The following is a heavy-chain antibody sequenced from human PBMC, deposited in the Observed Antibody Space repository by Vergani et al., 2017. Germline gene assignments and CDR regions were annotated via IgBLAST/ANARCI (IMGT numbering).Heavy chain of an antibody. Sequence: EVQLLESGGGLVQPGGSLRLSCAASGFTFSSYAMRWVRQAPGKGLEWVSAISGSGGSTYYADSVKGRFTISRDNSKNTLYLQMNSRRAEDTAVYYGAKDVNRDGYNEEYFDYWGQGTLVTVSS. J-gene: IGHJ4*02. CDR2: ISGSGGST. D-gene: IGHD5-24*01. CDR3: AKDVNRDGYNEEYFDY. CDR1: GFTFSSYA. V-gene: IGHV3-23*01.